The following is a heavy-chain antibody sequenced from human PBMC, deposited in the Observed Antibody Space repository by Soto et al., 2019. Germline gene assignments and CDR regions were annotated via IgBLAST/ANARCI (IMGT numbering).Heavy chain of an antibody. CDR3: ARDRPTDH. CDR2: ITGDTHEA. J-gene: IGHJ5*02. CDR1: GYTFDRYA. V-gene: IGHV1-18*01. Sequence: QVQLVQSGAEVKKPGASVTVSCKASGYTFDRYAMGWLRQAPGQGLEWMGWITGDTHEATYAQKFQGRVSLTRDRSTTTAYMELRSLRYDDTAVYYCARDRPTDHSGQGTLVTVSS.